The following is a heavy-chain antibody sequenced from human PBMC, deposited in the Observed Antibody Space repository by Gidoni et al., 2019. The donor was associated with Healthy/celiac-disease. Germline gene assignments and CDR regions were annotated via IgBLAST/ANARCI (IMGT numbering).Heavy chain of an antibody. D-gene: IGHD4-17*01. Sequence: EAQLVQSGAEVQKPGESLKISCTGSGYRCTSYWIGWVRQMPGKGLAWMGIISPGDSDTVYSPSFQGQVTISADKSISTAYLQWGSLKASDTAMYYCARPTVTHYDAFDIWGQGTMVTVSS. J-gene: IGHJ3*02. CDR1: GYRCTSYW. V-gene: IGHV5-51*01. CDR3: ARPTVTHYDAFDI. CDR2: ISPGDSDT.